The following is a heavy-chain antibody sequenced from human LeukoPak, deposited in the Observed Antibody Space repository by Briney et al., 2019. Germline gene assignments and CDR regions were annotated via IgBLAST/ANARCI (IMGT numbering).Heavy chain of an antibody. Sequence: GGSLRLSCAASGFIFNAYAMNWLRQATGKGLEWVSTISGGGGSTYYADSVKGRFTISRKNSINTLYLQMNSMRAEDTAVYYCATGGSGSYYTYWGQGTLVTVSS. CDR1: GFIFNAYA. V-gene: IGHV3-23*01. CDR2: ISGGGGST. J-gene: IGHJ4*02. CDR3: ATGGSGSYYTY. D-gene: IGHD1-26*01.